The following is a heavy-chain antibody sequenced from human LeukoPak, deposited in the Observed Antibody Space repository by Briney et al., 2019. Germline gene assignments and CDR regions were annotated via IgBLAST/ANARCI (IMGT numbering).Heavy chain of an antibody. CDR1: GFTFSNYA. D-gene: IGHD3-9*01. V-gene: IGHV3-64*01. J-gene: IGHJ6*02. CDR3: ARDLSGLARYGMDV. CDR2: ISDNGRQT. Sequence: GGSLRLSCAASGFTFSNYAIHWVRQAPGKGLEYVSAISDNGRQTFYANSVKGRFTISRDNSKNTLYLQMGSLRAEDTAVCYCARDLSGLARYGMDVWGQGTTVIVSS.